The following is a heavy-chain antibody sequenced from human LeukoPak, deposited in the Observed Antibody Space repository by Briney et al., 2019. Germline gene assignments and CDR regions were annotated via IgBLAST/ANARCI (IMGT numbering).Heavy chain of an antibody. CDR1: GFTFSNYG. Sequence: GGSLRLSCAASGFTFSNYGLSWVRQAPGKGLEWVSGITGSGGSTYYADSVKGRFTISRDNSKNTLYPKMNSLRAEDTAIYYCARDERLLSFLKWGQGTLVTVSS. CDR2: ITGSGGST. V-gene: IGHV3-23*01. D-gene: IGHD3-3*01. J-gene: IGHJ4*02. CDR3: ARDERLLSFLK.